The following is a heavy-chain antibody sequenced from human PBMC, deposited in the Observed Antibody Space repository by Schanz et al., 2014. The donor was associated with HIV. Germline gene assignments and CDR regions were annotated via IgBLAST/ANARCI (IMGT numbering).Heavy chain of an antibody. Sequence: EVQLVESGGGLVQPGGSLRLSCAASGSTFSSYWMHWVRQAPGKGLVWVSRINSDGSSTNYADSVKGRLTISRDNAKNPLYLQMTTLRIDDTAVYYCAKPEYDSRGNSQSHFDYWGQGTLVTVSS. J-gene: IGHJ4*02. CDR2: INSDGSST. V-gene: IGHV3-74*01. D-gene: IGHD3-22*01. CDR3: AKPEYDSRGNSQSHFDY. CDR1: GSTFSSYW.